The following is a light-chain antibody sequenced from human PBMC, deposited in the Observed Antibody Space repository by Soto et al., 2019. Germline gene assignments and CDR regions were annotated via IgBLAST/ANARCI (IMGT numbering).Light chain of an antibody. Sequence: QSALTQPPAASGSPGQSVTISCTGTSSDIGGYNYVSWYQQHPGKAPKLLISQVSQRPSGVPDRFSGSKSGNTASLTVSGLQAEDEADYYCSSYAGSNTMIFGGGTKLTVL. J-gene: IGLJ2*01. CDR2: QVS. CDR1: SSDIGGYNY. V-gene: IGLV2-8*01. CDR3: SSYAGSNTMI.